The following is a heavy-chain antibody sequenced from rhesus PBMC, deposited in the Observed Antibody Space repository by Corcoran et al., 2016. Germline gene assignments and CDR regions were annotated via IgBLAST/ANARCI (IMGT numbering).Heavy chain of an antibody. CDR1: GGSISSSTW. J-gene: IGHJ4*01. CDR2: IYSNSEST. V-gene: IGHV4S12*01. Sequence: QVQLQESGPGLVKPSETLSLTCAVSGGSISSSTWWSWICKHPGKGLEWIGGIYSNSESTNNNPSLKSLVTISKDTSKNQFSLKLSSVTAADTAVYYCARAADYGYSYFDYWGQGVLVTVSS. CDR3: ARAADYGYSYFDY. D-gene: IGHD3-9*01.